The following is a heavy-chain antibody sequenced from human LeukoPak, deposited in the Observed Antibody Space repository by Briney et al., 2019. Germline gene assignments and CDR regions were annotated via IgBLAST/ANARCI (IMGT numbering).Heavy chain of an antibody. CDR1: GFTFSSYSMN. CDR3: ARQVYDSSGYSTDFDY. CDR2: IYYSGST. J-gene: IGHJ4*02. V-gene: IGHV4-39*01. Sequence: PGGSLRLSCAASGFTFSSYSMNWVRQPPGRGLEWIGTIYYSGSTYYNPSLKSRVTISVDTSKNQFSLKLSSVTAADTAVYYCARQVYDSSGYSTDFDYWGQGTLVTVSS. D-gene: IGHD3-22*01.